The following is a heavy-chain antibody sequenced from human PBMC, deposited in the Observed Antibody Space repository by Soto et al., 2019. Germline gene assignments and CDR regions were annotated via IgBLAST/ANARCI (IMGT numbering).Heavy chain of an antibody. D-gene: IGHD3-3*01. CDR2: IYYSGST. Sequence: PSETLSLTCTVSGGSISSSSYYWGWIRQPPGKGLEWIGSIYYSGSTYYNPSLKSRVTISVDTSKNQFSLKLSSVTAADTAVYYCARHASSYYDFWSGYYIREYYGMDVWGQGTTVT. CDR1: GGSISSSSYY. CDR3: ARHASSYYDFWSGYYIREYYGMDV. J-gene: IGHJ6*02. V-gene: IGHV4-39*01.